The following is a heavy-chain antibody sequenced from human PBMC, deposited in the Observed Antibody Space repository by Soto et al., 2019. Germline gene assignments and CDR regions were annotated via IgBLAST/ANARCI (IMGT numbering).Heavy chain of an antibody. Sequence: SVKVSCKASGGTFSSYAISWLRQAPGQGLEWMGGIIPIFGTANYAQKFQGRVTITADESTSTAYMELSSLRSEDTAVYYCARDLVVGGIYNWFDPWGQGTLVTVSS. V-gene: IGHV1-69*13. CDR2: IIPIFGTA. CDR3: ARDLVVGGIYNWFDP. D-gene: IGHD1-26*01. J-gene: IGHJ5*02. CDR1: GGTFSSYA.